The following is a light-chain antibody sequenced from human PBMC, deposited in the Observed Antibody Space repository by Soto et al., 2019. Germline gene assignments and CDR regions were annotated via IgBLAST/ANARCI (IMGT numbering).Light chain of an antibody. V-gene: IGLV1-44*01. Sequence: QCVLTQPPSASGTPGQRVIISCSGSRTNVGRNAVSWYQQVPGMAPKLLVFATNKRPSGVPDRFSGSASGASASLAISGLQPEDEADYYCAAWDDALNGPQFGGGTKLTDL. CDR2: ATN. CDR3: AAWDDALNGPQ. J-gene: IGLJ2*01. CDR1: RTNVGRNA.